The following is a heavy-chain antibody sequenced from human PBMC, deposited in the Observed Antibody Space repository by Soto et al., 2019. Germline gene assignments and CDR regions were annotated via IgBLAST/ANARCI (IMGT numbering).Heavy chain of an antibody. D-gene: IGHD6-13*01. CDR3: AREAAAAPQDY. CDR2: ISSSSSYI. CDR1: GFTFSSYS. Sequence: EVQLGESGGGLVKPGGSLRLSCAASGFTFSSYSMNWVRQAPGKGLEWVSSISSSSSYIYYADSVKGRFTISRDNGKNSQYLQMISLSAEDTAVYYCAREAAAAPQDYWGQGTLVTVSS. J-gene: IGHJ4*02. V-gene: IGHV3-21*01.